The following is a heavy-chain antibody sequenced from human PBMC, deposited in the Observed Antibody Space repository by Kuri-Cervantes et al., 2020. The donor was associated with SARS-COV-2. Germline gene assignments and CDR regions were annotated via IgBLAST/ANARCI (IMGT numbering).Heavy chain of an antibody. J-gene: IGHJ4*02. CDR1: GYTFTSYD. Sequence: ASVKVSCKASGYTFTSYDINWVRQATGQGLEWMGWMNPNSGNTGYAQKFQGRVTMTRDTSISTAYMELSRLRSDDTAVYYCARPMYSGSYYGGWGTFDYWGQGTLVTVSS. V-gene: IGHV1-8*02. CDR3: ARPMYSGSYYGGWGTFDY. D-gene: IGHD1-26*01. CDR2: MNPNSGNT.